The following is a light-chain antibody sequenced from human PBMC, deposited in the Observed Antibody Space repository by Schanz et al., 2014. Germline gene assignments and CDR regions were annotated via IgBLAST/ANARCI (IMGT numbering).Light chain of an antibody. CDR2: DAS. V-gene: IGKV3-11*01. CDR1: QSVSTY. J-gene: IGKJ4*01. CDR3: QQRSNWPPLT. Sequence: EIVLTQSPATLSLSPGERATLSCRASQSVSTYLAWYQQKPGQAPRLLIYDASNRATGIPARFSGSGSGTDFTLTINSLEPEDFAVYYCQQRSNWPPLTLGGGTKVEIK.